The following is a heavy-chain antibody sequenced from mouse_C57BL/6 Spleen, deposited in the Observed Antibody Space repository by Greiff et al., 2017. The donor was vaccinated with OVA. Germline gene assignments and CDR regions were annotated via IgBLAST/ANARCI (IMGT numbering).Heavy chain of an antibody. V-gene: IGHV5-6*01. CDR2: ISSGGSYT. D-gene: IGHD2-1*01. J-gene: IGHJ4*01. CDR1: GFTFSSYG. CDR3: ARHDGNYGGRNAMDY. Sequence: EVQRVESGGDLVKPGGSLKLSCAASGFTFSSYGMSWVRQTPDKRLEWVATISSGGSYTYYPDSVKGRFTISRDNAKNTLYLQMSSLKSEDTAMYYCARHDGNYGGRNAMDYWGQGTSVTVSS.